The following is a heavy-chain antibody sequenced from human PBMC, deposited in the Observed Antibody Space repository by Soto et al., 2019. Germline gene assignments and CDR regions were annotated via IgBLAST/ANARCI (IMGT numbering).Heavy chain of an antibody. D-gene: IGHD4-17*01. Sequence: QVQLVQSGAEVKKPGASVMVSCKASGYTFSDYYMHWARQAPGQGLEWMGWIQIKNGGTRYAQKFQGWVTMTRDTSISTAYMELNRLTSDDTAVYYCARDGYGGNSFDYWGQGTLVTVSS. V-gene: IGHV1-2*04. CDR3: ARDGYGGNSFDY. CDR1: GYTFSDYY. CDR2: IQIKNGGT. J-gene: IGHJ4*02.